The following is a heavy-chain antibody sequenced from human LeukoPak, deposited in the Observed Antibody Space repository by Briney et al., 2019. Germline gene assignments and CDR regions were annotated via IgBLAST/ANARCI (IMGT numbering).Heavy chain of an antibody. J-gene: IGHJ4*02. V-gene: IGHV3-15*01. D-gene: IGHD4-17*01. CDR3: AKDDYAYN. Sequence: GGSLRLSCAASGYSFSNAWMTWLRQAPGKGLEWVGRIKRKSDGGTAEYAAPVKGRFTISRDDLRDTLYLQMNSLKTEDTALYYCAKDDYAYNWGQGTLVTVSS. CDR1: GYSFSNAW. CDR2: IKRKSDGGTA.